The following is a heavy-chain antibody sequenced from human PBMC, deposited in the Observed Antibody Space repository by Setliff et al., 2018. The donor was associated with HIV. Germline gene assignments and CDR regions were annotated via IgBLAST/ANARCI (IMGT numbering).Heavy chain of an antibody. V-gene: IGHV3-7*02. CDR1: GYTFSSYW. J-gene: IGHJ5*01. Sequence: GGSLRLSCAASGYTFSSYWMAWVRQCPGKGLEWVANIQQHGSEIHYVASVEGRFTISRDNAKSTVYLQMGSLSADDTAVYYCARGGANPSWFDSWGQGTLVTVSS. D-gene: IGHD3-16*01. CDR3: ARGGANPSWFDS. CDR2: IQQHGSEI.